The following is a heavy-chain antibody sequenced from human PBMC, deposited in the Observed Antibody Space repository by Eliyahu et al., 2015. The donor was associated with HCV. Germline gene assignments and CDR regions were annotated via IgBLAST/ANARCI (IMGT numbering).Heavy chain of an antibody. J-gene: IGHJ6*03. CDR1: GFTFXKAW. V-gene: IGHV3-15*01. Sequence: EVQLVESGGGLVXPGGSLRLSCAASGFTFXKAWXSWVRQXPGKGXGWIGRIKXKTDGGTTDYAAPVKGIFTISRDDSKSTLYLQMNSLKTEDTAVYYCTTGAPGGFDYYLDVWGQGTTVTVSS. D-gene: IGHD3-10*01. CDR3: TTGAPGGFDYYLDV. CDR2: IKXKTDGGTT.